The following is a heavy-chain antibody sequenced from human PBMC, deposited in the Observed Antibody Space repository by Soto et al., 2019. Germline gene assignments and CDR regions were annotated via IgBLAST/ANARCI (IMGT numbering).Heavy chain of an antibody. CDR3: SRERGAVASTADAFDI. J-gene: IGHJ3*02. Sequence: SWSLALSSTVSSGGMPGYYGNWIRQTPGKGLEWIGYVYFSGSTKYNPSLKSRVTILVDMSKNQFSLRLTSVTSADTAVYYCSRERGAVASTADAFDIWGQGTMVTVSS. V-gene: IGHV4-59*01. CDR1: SGGMPGYY. D-gene: IGHD6-19*01. CDR2: VYFSGST.